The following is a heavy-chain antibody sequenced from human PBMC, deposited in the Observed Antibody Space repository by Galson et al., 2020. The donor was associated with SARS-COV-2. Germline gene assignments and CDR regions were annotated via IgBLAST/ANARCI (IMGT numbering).Heavy chain of an antibody. CDR3: ARPYSGTYQGWFDP. CDR2: ISYDGGNK. Sequence: TGGSLRLSCAASGFTFSSYAMHWVRQAPGKGLEWVAVISYDGGNKYYADSVKGRFTISRDNSKNTLYLQMNSLRAEDTAVYYCARPYSGTYQGWFDPWGQGTLVTVSS. J-gene: IGHJ5*02. CDR1: GFTFSSYA. V-gene: IGHV3-30-3*01. D-gene: IGHD1-26*01.